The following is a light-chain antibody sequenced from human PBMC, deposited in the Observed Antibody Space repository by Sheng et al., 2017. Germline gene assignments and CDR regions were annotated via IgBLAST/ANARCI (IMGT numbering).Light chain of an antibody. CDR2: ENN. CDR1: NSNIGNNY. V-gene: IGLV1-51*02. J-gene: IGLJ3*02. CDR3: GTWDSSLAAGV. Sequence: QSVLTQPPSVSAAPGQKITISCSGSNSNIGNNYVSWYQQLPGTAPKLLIYENNKRASGIPDRFSGSKSGTSATLGITGLRTGDEADYYCGTWDSSLAAGVFGGGTSLTVL.